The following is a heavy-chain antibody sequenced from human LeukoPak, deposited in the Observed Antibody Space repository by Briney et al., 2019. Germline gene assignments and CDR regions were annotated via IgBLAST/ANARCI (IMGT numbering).Heavy chain of an antibody. J-gene: IGHJ4*02. CDR1: GGSISSSSYY. V-gene: IGHV4-39*01. CDR3: ARSIELRGYSYGVVDY. D-gene: IGHD5-18*01. CDR2: IYYSGST. Sequence: SETLSLTCTVSGGSISSSSYYWGWIRQPPGKGLEWIGSIYYSGSTYYNPSLKSRATISVDTSKNQFSLKLSSVTAADTAVYYRARSIELRGYSYGVVDYWGQGTLVTVSS.